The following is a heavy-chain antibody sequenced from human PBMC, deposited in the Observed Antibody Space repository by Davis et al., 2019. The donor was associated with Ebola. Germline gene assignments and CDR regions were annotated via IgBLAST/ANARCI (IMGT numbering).Heavy chain of an antibody. CDR1: GYTFTSYG. J-gene: IGHJ6*02. CDR3: ARGHSIVATTPDYYYYGMDV. V-gene: IGHV1-18*01. Sequence: ASVKVSCKASGYTFTSYGISWVRQAPGQGLEWMGWISAYNGNTNYAQKLQGRVTMTTDTSTSTAYMELRSLRSDDTAVYYCARGHSIVATTPDYYYYGMDVWGQGTTVTVSS. D-gene: IGHD5-12*01. CDR2: ISAYNGNT.